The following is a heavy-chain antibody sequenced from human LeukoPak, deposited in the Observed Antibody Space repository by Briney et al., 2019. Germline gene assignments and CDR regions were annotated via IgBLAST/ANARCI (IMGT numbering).Heavy chain of an antibody. V-gene: IGHV1-69*13. D-gene: IGHD3-10*01. J-gene: IGHJ4*02. CDR2: IIPIFGTA. CDR3: ARCRGDYYYGSGTLWGYYFVY. CDR1: GGTLSSYA. Sequence: SVKVSCKASGGTLSSYAISWVRQAPGQGLEWMGGIIPIFGTANYAQKFQGRVTITADESTSPAYMELSSLRSEDTAVYYCARCRGDYYYGSGTLWGYYFVYWGQGTLVTVSS.